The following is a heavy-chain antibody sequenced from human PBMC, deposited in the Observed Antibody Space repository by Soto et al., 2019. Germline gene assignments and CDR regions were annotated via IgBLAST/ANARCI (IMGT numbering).Heavy chain of an antibody. D-gene: IGHD3-10*01. J-gene: IGHJ4*02. CDR3: ARVDTGPYGSGSYWGPFDY. CDR2: IYHSGST. V-gene: IGHV4-4*02. CDR1: SGSISSSNW. Sequence: SETLSLTCAVSSGSISSSNWWSWVRQPPGKGLEWIGEIYHSGSTNYNPSLKSRVTISVDKSKNQFSLKLSSVTAADTAVYYCARVDTGPYGSGSYWGPFDYWGQGTLVTVSS.